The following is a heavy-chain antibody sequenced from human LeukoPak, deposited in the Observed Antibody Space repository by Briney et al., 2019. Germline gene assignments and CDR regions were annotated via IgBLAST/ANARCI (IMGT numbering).Heavy chain of an antibody. J-gene: IGHJ4*02. CDR3: ARRVAPDY. CDR2: IYPGASDT. D-gene: IGHD2-2*01. V-gene: IGHV5-51*01. Sequence: AGESLQISCMGSGYSFTSYWIGWVRPMPGEGLEWMGIIYPGASDTRSSPSFQGQVTISADKSISTAYLQWSSLKASDTAMYYCARRVAPDYWGQGTLVTVSS. CDR1: GYSFTSYW.